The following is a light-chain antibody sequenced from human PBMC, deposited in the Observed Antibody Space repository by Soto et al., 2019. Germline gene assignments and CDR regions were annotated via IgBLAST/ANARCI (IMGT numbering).Light chain of an antibody. CDR1: QSTTY. CDR2: GSS. CDR3: QQHFNGPIT. J-gene: IGKJ5*01. Sequence: EFVLTHSPGTLSLSPGEKASLSCRASQSTTYLAWYQQKPGQAPRLLIYGSSTRAPGTPDRFSASGSGTDFTLTISSLEPEDFAVYYCQQHFNGPITFGQGARLEIK. V-gene: IGKV3-11*01.